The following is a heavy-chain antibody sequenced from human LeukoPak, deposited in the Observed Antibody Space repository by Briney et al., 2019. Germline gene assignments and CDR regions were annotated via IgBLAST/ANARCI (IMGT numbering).Heavy chain of an antibody. J-gene: IGHJ4*02. Sequence: SETLSLTCTVSGASISSYYWSWIRQPPGKGLEWIGYIYYSGSTNYNPSLKSRGTISVDTSRNQFSLKLNSVTAADTAVYFCARLLRSGYSYGFLDYWGQGTLVTVSS. V-gene: IGHV4-59*01. D-gene: IGHD5-18*01. CDR2: IYYSGST. CDR3: ARLLRSGYSYGFLDY. CDR1: GASISSYY.